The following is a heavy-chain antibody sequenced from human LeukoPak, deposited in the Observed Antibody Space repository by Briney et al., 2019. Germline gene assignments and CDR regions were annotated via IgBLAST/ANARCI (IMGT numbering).Heavy chain of an antibody. Sequence: ASVKVSCKASGYTFTSYYMHWVRQAPGQGLEWMGIINPSGGSTSYAQKFQGRVTMTRDTSTSTVYMELTTLRSEDTAVYYCARALYCSGDSCDNRAFDIWGQGTMVTVSS. CDR1: GYTFTSYY. D-gene: IGHD2-15*01. CDR2: INPSGGST. J-gene: IGHJ3*02. CDR3: ARALYCSGDSCDNRAFDI. V-gene: IGHV1-46*01.